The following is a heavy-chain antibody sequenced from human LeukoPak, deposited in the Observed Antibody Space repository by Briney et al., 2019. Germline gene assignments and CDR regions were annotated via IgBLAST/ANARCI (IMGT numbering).Heavy chain of an antibody. D-gene: IGHD3-10*01. CDR3: ARVTVDRGLLAFDI. V-gene: IGHV3-30-3*01. J-gene: IGHJ3*02. Sequence: GGSLRLSCAASGFTFSSYAMHWVRQAPGKGLEWVAVISYDGSNKYYADSVKGRFTISRDDSKNTLYLQMNSLRAEDTAVYYCARVTVDRGLLAFDIWGQGTMVTVSS. CDR1: GFTFSSYA. CDR2: ISYDGSNK.